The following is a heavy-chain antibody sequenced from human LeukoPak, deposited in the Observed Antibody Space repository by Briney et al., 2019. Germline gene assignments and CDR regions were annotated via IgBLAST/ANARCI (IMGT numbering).Heavy chain of an antibody. CDR2: IIAYNGNT. CDR1: GYTFTSYG. J-gene: IGHJ6*03. CDR3: XKIPGRLRADYYYYYMDV. V-gene: IGHV1-18*01. D-gene: IGHD5-12*01. Sequence: ASVKLSCKASGYTFTSYGISWVRQPPGQGLEWLGWIIAYNGNTNYAQNLQGRVTMTTDKSTSTPYMQLRSLISDDTAVYYCXKIPGRLRADYYYYYMDVWGKRTTVTVSS.